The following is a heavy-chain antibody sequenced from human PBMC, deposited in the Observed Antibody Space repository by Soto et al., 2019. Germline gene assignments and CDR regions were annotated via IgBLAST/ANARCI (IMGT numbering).Heavy chain of an antibody. CDR3: ARDGMGTIVGGMDV. D-gene: IGHD7-27*01. Sequence: SVKVSCKTSGGTFSNDAISWVRQAPGQGLEWMGGIIPIFGTTHYAQKFQGRVKLTADESTGTAYMELSSLRSEDTGVYYCARDGMGTIVGGMDVWGQGTTVTVSS. CDR2: IIPIFGTT. V-gene: IGHV1-69*13. J-gene: IGHJ6*02. CDR1: GGTFSNDA.